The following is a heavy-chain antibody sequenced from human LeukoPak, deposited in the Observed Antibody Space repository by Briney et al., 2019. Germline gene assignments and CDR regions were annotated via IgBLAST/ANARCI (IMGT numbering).Heavy chain of an antibody. Sequence: GGSLRLSCAASGFTFSHYAMSWVRQAPGKGLEWVTAIDESGGRPFYTDSVRGRFTISRDNSRNTLYLQMYSLRAEDTALYYCAKDLQRRSESGDHFSPFDSWGQGTLVTVSS. J-gene: IGHJ4*02. D-gene: IGHD2-21*01. CDR2: IDESGGRP. CDR1: GFTFSHYA. V-gene: IGHV3-23*01. CDR3: AKDLQRRSESGDHFSPFDS.